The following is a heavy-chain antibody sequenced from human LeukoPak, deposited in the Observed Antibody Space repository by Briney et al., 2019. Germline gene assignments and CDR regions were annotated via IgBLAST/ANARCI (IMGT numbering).Heavy chain of an antibody. CDR1: GFTFSSYS. V-gene: IGHV3-21*04. D-gene: IGHD3-22*01. CDR2: ISSSSSYI. CDR3: AKGHDSSGYSQTFFDY. Sequence: GGSLRLSCAASGFTFSSYSMNWVRQAPGKGLEWVSSISSSSSYIYYADSVKGRFTISRDNAKNSLYLQMNSLRAEDTAVYYCAKGHDSSGYSQTFFDYWGQGTLVTVSS. J-gene: IGHJ4*02.